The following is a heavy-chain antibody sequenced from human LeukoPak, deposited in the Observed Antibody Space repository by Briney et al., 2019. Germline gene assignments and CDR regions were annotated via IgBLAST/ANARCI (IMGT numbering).Heavy chain of an antibody. J-gene: IGHJ6*02. V-gene: IGHV1-18*01. Sequence: ASAKVSCKASGYTFTSYGISWVRQAPGQGLEWMGWISAYNGNTNYAQKLQGRVTMTTDTSTSTAYMELRSLRPDDTAVYYCATDTMARGVYTYYYGMDVWGQGTTVTVSS. CDR2: ISAYNGNT. CDR3: ATDTMARGVYTYYYGMDV. D-gene: IGHD3-10*01. CDR1: GYTFTSYG.